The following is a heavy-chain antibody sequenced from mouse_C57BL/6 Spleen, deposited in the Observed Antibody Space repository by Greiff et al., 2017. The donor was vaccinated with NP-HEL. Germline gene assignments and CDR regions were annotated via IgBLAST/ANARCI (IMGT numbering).Heavy chain of an antibody. Sequence: VQLQQSGAELVRPGTSVKMSCKASGYTFTNYWIGWAKQRPGHGLEWIGDIYPGGGYTNYNETFKGKATLTADKSSSPAYMQFSSLTSEDSAIYYCARRIPDAMDYWGQGTSVTVSS. CDR2: IYPGGGYT. CDR1: GYTFTNYW. V-gene: IGHV1-63*01. CDR3: ARRIPDAMDY. J-gene: IGHJ4*01.